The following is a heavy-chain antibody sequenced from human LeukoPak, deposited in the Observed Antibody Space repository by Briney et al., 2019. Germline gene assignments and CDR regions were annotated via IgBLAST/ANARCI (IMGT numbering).Heavy chain of an antibody. Sequence: SETLSLTCAVYGGSFSGYYWSWIRQPPGKGLEWIGEINHSGSTNYNPSLKSRVTMSVDTSKNQFSLKLSSVTAADTAVYYCARDRYYYDSSGYLFDYWGQGTLVTVSS. CDR3: ARDRYYYDSSGYLFDY. D-gene: IGHD3-22*01. CDR2: INHSGST. CDR1: GGSFSGYY. V-gene: IGHV4-34*01. J-gene: IGHJ4*02.